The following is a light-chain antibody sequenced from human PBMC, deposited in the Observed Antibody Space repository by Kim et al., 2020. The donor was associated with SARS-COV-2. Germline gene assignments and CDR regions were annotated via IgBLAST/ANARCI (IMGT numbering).Light chain of an antibody. CDR3: QQYNNWHPYT. J-gene: IGKJ2*01. CDR2: GAS. Sequence: EIVMMQSPATLSVSPGERATLSCRASQSVSSNLAWYQQKPGQAPRLLIYGASTRATGIPARFSGSGSGTEFTLTISSLQSEDFAVYYCQQYNNWHPYTFGQGTKLEI. CDR1: QSVSSN. V-gene: IGKV3-15*01.